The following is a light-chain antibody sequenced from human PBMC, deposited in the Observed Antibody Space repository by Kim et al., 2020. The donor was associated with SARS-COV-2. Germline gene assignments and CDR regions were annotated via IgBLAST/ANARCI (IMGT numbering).Light chain of an antibody. J-gene: IGKJ4*01. V-gene: IGKV3D-20*01. CDR1: MSVISPH. CDR2: DAI. Sequence: SPGERALPSRGVSMSVISPHFAWVEHETGPAPRLLIYDAICRATGIPDMFSGSGSGTVFTLTISRLEPEDFAVYYCQHYDNSLTFGGGTKVDIK. CDR3: QHYDNSLT.